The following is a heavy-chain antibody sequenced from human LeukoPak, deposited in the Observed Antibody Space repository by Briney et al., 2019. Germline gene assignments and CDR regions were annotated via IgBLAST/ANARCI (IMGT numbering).Heavy chain of an antibody. CDR3: ARAYDFWSGYYPPDY. CDR1: GFTFSSYG. Sequence: GGSLRLSCAASGFTFSSYGMHWVRQAPGKGLEWVAFIRYDGSNKYYADSVKGRFTISRDNSKNTLYLQMNSLRAEDTAVYYCARAYDFWSGYYPPDYWGQGTLVTVSS. J-gene: IGHJ4*02. V-gene: IGHV3-30*02. D-gene: IGHD3-3*01. CDR2: IRYDGSNK.